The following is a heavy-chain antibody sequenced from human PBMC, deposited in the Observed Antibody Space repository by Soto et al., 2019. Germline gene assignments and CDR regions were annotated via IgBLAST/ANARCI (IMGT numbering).Heavy chain of an antibody. CDR3: ARNSSGWSTHKGINDYYFEY. CDR2: INHSGST. CDR1: GGSFSGYY. D-gene: IGHD6-19*01. V-gene: IGHV4-34*01. J-gene: IGHJ4*02. Sequence: SETLSLTCAVYGGSFSGYYWSWIRQPPRKGLEWIGEINHSGSTNYNPSLKSRVTISVDTSKNQFSLKLSSVTAADTAVYYCARNSSGWSTHKGINDYYFEYWGQGALVTVSS.